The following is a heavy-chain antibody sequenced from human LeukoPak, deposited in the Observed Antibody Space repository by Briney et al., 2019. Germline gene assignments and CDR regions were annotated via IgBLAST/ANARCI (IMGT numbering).Heavy chain of an antibody. J-gene: IGHJ4*02. CDR3: AKYSHSSGPRSFDY. D-gene: IGHD3-22*01. CDR2: IWYDGSNE. V-gene: IGHV3-33*06. Sequence: PGRSLRLSCAASGFTFSSYGMHWVRQAPGKGLEWVAVIWYDGSNEYCADSVKGRFTISRDNSKNTLYLQMNSLRAEDTAIYYCAKYSHSSGPRSFDYWGQGTLVTVSS. CDR1: GFTFSSYG.